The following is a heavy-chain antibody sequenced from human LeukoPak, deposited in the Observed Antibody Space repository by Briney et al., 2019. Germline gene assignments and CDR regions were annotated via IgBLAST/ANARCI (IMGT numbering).Heavy chain of an antibody. V-gene: IGHV3-48*03. D-gene: IGHD3-10*01. CDR2: ISSSGSTI. Sequence: GGSLRLSCAASGFTFSSYEMNWVRQAPGKGLEWVSYISSSGSTIYYADSVKGRFTISRDNAKNSLYLQMNSLRAEDTAVYYCARDYPPDEGTMVRGVIITGPYYYGMDVWGQGTTATVSS. CDR1: GFTFSSYE. CDR3: ARDYPPDEGTMVRGVIITGPYYYGMDV. J-gene: IGHJ6*02.